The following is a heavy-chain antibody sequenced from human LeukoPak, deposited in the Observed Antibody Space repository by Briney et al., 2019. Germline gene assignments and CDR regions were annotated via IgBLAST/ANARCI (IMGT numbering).Heavy chain of an antibody. CDR2: ISYDGSNK. D-gene: IGHD4-23*01. Sequence: GGSLRLSCAASGFTFSSYAMHWVRRAPGKALEWVAIISYDGSNKFYADYVKGRFTISRDNSKNTLYLQINSLRTEDTAVYYCARGLYTDYRGDYYFDYWGQGTLVTVSS. CDR1: GFTFSSYA. J-gene: IGHJ4*02. V-gene: IGHV3-30-3*01. CDR3: ARGLYTDYRGDYYFDY.